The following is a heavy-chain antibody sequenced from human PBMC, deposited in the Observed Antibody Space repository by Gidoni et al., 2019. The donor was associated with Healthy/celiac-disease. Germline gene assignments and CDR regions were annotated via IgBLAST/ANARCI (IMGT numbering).Heavy chain of an antibody. CDR1: GFTFSSYG. CDR3: ARGAGGVDVMVYAAFDY. J-gene: IGHJ4*02. Sequence: QVQLVESGGGVVQPGRSLRLSCAASGFTFSSYGMHWVRQAPGKGLEWVAVIWYDGSNKYYADSVKGRFTISRDNSKNTMYLQMNSLRAEDTAVYYCARGAGGVDVMVYAAFDYWGQGTLVTVSS. V-gene: IGHV3-33*01. D-gene: IGHD2-8*01. CDR2: IWYDGSNK.